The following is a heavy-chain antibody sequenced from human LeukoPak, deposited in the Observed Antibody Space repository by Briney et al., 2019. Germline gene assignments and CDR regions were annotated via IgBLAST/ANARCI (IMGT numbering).Heavy chain of an antibody. Sequence: PGGSLRLSCAASGFTFSTYGMSWVRQAPGKGLEWIGFLYYSGGTNYNPSLKSRVSMSVDTSKNQFSLRLSSVTAADTAVYYCARQENRYHLLTGYYPGSVDYWGQGTLVTVSS. D-gene: IGHD3-9*01. CDR2: LYYSGGT. V-gene: IGHV4-59*01. CDR1: GFTFSTYG. CDR3: ARQENRYHLLTGYYPGSVDY. J-gene: IGHJ4*02.